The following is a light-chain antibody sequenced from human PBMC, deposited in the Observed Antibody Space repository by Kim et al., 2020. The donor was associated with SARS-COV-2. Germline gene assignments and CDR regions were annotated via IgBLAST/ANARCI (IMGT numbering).Light chain of an antibody. CDR1: QSVSRN. CDR2: GAS. V-gene: IGKV3-15*01. Sequence: SPGERANPSCSASQSVSRNLAWYQQKPGQAPRLLIYGASTRATGIPARFSGSGSGTEFTLTISSLQSEDFAVYYCQQYNNWPPWTFGQGTKVDIK. CDR3: QQYNNWPPWT. J-gene: IGKJ1*01.